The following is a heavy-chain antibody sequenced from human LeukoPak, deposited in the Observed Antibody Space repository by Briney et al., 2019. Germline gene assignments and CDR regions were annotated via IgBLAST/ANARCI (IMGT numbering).Heavy chain of an antibody. CDR2: INAGNGNT. Sequence: ASVKVSCKASGYTFTSYAMHWVRQAPGQRLEWMGWINAGNGNTKYSQKFQGRVTITRDTSASTAYMELSSLRSEDTAVYYCARVGILKYDYVWGSYRHLEDWFDPWGQGTLVTVSS. CDR3: ARVGILKYDYVWGSYRHLEDWFDP. V-gene: IGHV1-3*01. J-gene: IGHJ5*02. D-gene: IGHD3-16*02. CDR1: GYTFTSYA.